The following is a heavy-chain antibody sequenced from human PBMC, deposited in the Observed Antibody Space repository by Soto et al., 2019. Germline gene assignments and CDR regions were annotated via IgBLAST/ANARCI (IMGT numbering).Heavy chain of an antibody. CDR3: ARVERTLSTPFAYGMDV. Sequence: QLQLQESGSGLVKPSQTLSLTCTVSGGSINSGGYSWIWIRQPPGKGLEWIGYIYHTGNTFYNPSLQSRVTISVDPSKNPFSLSLGSVTAADTAMYYCARVERTLSTPFAYGMDVWGQGTTVTVSS. CDR2: IYHTGNT. J-gene: IGHJ6*02. V-gene: IGHV4-30-2*01. D-gene: IGHD2-2*01. CDR1: GGSINSGGYS.